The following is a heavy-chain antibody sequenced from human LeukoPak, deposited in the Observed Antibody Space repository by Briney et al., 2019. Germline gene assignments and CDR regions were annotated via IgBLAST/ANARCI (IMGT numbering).Heavy chain of an antibody. J-gene: IGHJ6*02. D-gene: IGHD5-24*01. CDR1: GGTFSSYA. CDR2: IIPILGIA. V-gene: IGHV1-69*04. CDR3: ARDGVEMATIEDYYYYYGMDV. Sequence: GASVKVSCKASGGTFSSYAISWVRQAPGQGLEWMGRIIPILGIANYAQKFQGRVTITVDKSTSTAYMELSSLRSEDTAVYYCARDGVEMATIEDYYYYYGMDVWGQGTTVTVSS.